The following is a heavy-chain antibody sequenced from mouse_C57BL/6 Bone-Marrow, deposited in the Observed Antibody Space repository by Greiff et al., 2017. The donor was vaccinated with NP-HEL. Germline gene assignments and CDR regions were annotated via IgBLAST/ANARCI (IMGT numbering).Heavy chain of an antibody. CDR2: IDPSDSYT. V-gene: IGHV1-50*01. Sequence: QVHVKQSGAELVKPGASVKLSCKASGYTFTSYWMQWVKQRPGQGLEWIGEIDPSDSYTNYNQKFKGKATLTVDTSSSTAYMQLSSLTSEDSAVYYSAVDYFDYWGQGTTLTVSS. CDR3: AVDYFDY. J-gene: IGHJ2*01. D-gene: IGHD1-1*01. CDR1: GYTFTSYW.